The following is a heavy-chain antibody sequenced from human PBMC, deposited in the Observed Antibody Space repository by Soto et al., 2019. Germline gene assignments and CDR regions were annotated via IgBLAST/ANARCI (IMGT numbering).Heavy chain of an antibody. CDR3: ARGAAAHPDYFDY. CDR1: SGSISSSNW. J-gene: IGHJ4*02. Sequence: PSETLSLTCAVSSGSISSSNWWSWVRQPPGKGLEWIGEIYHSGSTNYNPSLKSRVTISVDKSKNQFSLKLSSVTAADTAVYYCARGAAAHPDYFDYWGQGTLVTVSS. V-gene: IGHV4-4*02. CDR2: IYHSGST. D-gene: IGHD6-6*01.